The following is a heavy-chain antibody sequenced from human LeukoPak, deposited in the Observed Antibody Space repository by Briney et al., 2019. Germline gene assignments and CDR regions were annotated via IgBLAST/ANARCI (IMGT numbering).Heavy chain of an antibody. CDR2: ISGGGVST. J-gene: IGHJ4*02. V-gene: IGHV3-23*01. Sequence: GGSLRLSCAASGFTFRSYAMTWVRQAPGKGLEWVSTISGGGVSTYYADSVKGRFTISRDNSKNTLYLQMNSPRAEDTAVYYCARERGRGRDSPWFDYWGQGTLVTVSS. CDR1: GFTFRSYA. CDR3: ARERGRGRDSPWFDY. D-gene: IGHD1-26*01.